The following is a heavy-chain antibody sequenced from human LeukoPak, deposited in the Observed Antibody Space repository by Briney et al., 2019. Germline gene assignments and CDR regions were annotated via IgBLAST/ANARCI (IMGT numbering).Heavy chain of an antibody. Sequence: GRSLRLSCAASGFTFDDYAMHWVRQAPGKGLEWVSGISWNSGSIGYADSVKGRFTIFRDNAKNSLYLQMNSLRAEDTALYYCAKDKWYDSSDYFDYWGQGTLVTVSS. CDR2: ISWNSGSI. V-gene: IGHV3-9*01. D-gene: IGHD3-22*01. J-gene: IGHJ4*02. CDR1: GFTFDDYA. CDR3: AKDKWYDSSDYFDY.